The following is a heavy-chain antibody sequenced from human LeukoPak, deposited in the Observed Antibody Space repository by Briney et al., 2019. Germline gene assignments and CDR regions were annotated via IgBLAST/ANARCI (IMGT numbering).Heavy chain of an antibody. CDR1: GFTFDDYA. D-gene: IGHD6-6*01. J-gene: IGHJ4*02. CDR3: AKGWDSSSSPFDY. Sequence: PGGSLRLSCAASGFTFDDYAMHWVRQAPGKGLEWVSGISWNSGSIGYADSVKGRFTISRDNAKNSLYLQMNSLRAEDTALYYCAKGWDSSSSPFDYWGQGTLVTVSS. V-gene: IGHV3-9*01. CDR2: ISWNSGSI.